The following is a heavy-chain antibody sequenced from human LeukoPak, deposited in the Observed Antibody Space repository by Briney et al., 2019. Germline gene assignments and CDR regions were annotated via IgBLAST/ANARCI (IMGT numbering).Heavy chain of an antibody. J-gene: IGHJ5*02. Sequence: PSETLSLTCTVSGGSISSYYWSWIRQPPGKGPEWIGYIYASGSTNYNPSLKSRVTISADTSKSQFSLQLTSVIAADTAVYYCARHPYSGSYFRNNWFDPWGQGTLVIVSS. CDR3: ARHPYSGSYFRNNWFDP. CDR1: GGSISSYY. V-gene: IGHV4-4*08. D-gene: IGHD1-26*01. CDR2: IYASGST.